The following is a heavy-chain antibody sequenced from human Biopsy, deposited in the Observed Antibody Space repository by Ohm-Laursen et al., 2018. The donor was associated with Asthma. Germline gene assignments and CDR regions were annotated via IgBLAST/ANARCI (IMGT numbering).Heavy chain of an antibody. Sequence: SLRLSCAAFGFSFSDYYMTWMRQAPGKGLEWVSSISSSGSTTYPAESVKGRFTISRDNAQKSLFLQMGSLRAEDTAIYYCARVFKSSEWGPFYHFGLDVWGQGTTVAVSS. CDR1: GFSFSDYY. V-gene: IGHV3-11*01. J-gene: IGHJ6*02. D-gene: IGHD6-25*01. CDR2: ISSSGSTT. CDR3: ARVFKSSEWGPFYHFGLDV.